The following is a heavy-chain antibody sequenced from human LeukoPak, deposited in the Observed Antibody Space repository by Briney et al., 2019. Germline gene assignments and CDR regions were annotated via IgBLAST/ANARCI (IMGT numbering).Heavy chain of an antibody. Sequence: SETLSLTCTVSGYSISSGYYWGWIRRPPGKGLEWIGIIYHRGSTYYNPSLKSRVTISVDTSKNQFSLKLSSVTAADTAVYYCARDWGVSARPGYMDVWGKGTTVTVSS. V-gene: IGHV4-38-2*02. CDR1: GYSISSGYY. CDR3: ARDWGVSARPGYMDV. D-gene: IGHD6-6*01. CDR2: IYHRGST. J-gene: IGHJ6*03.